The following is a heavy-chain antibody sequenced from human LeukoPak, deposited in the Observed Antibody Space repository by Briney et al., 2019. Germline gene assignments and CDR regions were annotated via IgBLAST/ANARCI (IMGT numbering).Heavy chain of an antibody. J-gene: IGHJ4*02. CDR2: IYHSGST. V-gene: IGHV4-4*02. Sequence: ASETLSLTCAVSGGSISSSNWWSWIRQPPGKGLEWIGEIYHSGSTNYNPSLKSRVTISVDKSKTQFSLKLSSVTAADTAVYYCAREARSWYYYFDYWGQGTLVTVSS. CDR1: GGSISSSNW. D-gene: IGHD6-13*01. CDR3: AREARSWYYYFDY.